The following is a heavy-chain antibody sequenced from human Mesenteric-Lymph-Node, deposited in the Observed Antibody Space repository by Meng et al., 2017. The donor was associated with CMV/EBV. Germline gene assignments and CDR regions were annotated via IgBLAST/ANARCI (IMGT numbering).Heavy chain of an antibody. CDR1: GYTFTGNY. J-gene: IGHJ4*02. CDR3: ARGAAYSGSYWNFNY. V-gene: IGHV1-46*01. Sequence: ASVKVSCKASGYTFTGNYLHWVRQAPGQGLEWMGWINPSGGSTSYAQKFQGRVTMTRDTSTSTVYMELSSLRSEDTAVYYCARGAAYSGSYWNFNYWGQGTLVTVSS. CDR2: INPSGGST. D-gene: IGHD1-26*01.